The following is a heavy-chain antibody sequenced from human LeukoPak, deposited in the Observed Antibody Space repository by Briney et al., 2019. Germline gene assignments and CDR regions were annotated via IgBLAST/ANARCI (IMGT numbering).Heavy chain of an antibody. J-gene: IGHJ6*02. CDR2: ISSSSSTI. CDR1: GFTFSSYS. Sequence: GALILSCAASGFTFSSYSMNWVRQAPGKGLEWVSYISSSSSTIYYADSVKGRFTISRDNAKNSLYLQMNSLRAEDTAVYYCARPDYGDSYGMDVWGQGTTVTVSS. CDR3: ARPDYGDSYGMDV. D-gene: IGHD4-17*01. V-gene: IGHV3-48*04.